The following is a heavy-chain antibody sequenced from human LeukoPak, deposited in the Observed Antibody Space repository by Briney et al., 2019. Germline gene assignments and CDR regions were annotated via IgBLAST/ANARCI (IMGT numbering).Heavy chain of an antibody. V-gene: IGHV4-38-2*01. D-gene: IGHD4-17*01. CDR1: DSSISSGYF. CDR2: LYHSGST. J-gene: IGHJ4*02. Sequence: SETLSLTCAVSDSSISSGYFWGWIRQPPGKGLEWIGTLYHSGSTYYNPSLKSRVAISLDTSKTQFSLKLSSVTAADTALYYCATLLSDYGAHYFDSWGQGVLVTVSS. CDR3: ATLLSDYGAHYFDS.